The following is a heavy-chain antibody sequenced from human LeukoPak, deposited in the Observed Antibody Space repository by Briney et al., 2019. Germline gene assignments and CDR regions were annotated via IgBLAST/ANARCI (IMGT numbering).Heavy chain of an antibody. V-gene: IGHV1-46*01. Sequence: GASVKVSCKASGYTFTGYYIHWVRQAPGQGLEWMGIINPSGGSTSYAQKFQGRVTMTRDTSTSTVYMELSSLRSEDTAVYYCAREGRLQRWLQWGYFDYWGQGTLVTVSS. CDR3: AREGRLQRWLQWGYFDY. D-gene: IGHD5-24*01. J-gene: IGHJ4*02. CDR2: INPSGGST. CDR1: GYTFTGYY.